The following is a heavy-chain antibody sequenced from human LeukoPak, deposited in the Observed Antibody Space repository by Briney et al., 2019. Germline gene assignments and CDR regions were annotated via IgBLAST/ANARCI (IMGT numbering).Heavy chain of an antibody. D-gene: IGHD3-22*01. V-gene: IGHV3-73*01. CDR2: IRSKANSYAT. CDR1: GFTFSGSA. Sequence: GGSLRLSCAASGFTFSGSAMHWVRQASGKGLEWVGRIRSKANSYATAYAASVKGRSTISRDDSKNTAYLQMNSLKTEDTAVYYCTRRSYYYDSSGYYSDAFDIWGQGTMVTVSS. J-gene: IGHJ3*02. CDR3: TRRSYYYDSSGYYSDAFDI.